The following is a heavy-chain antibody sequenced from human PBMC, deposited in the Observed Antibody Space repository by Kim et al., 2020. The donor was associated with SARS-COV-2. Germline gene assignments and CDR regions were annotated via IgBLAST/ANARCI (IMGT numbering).Heavy chain of an antibody. Sequence: SVKVSCKASGGTFSSYAISWVRQAPGQGLEWMGGIIPIFGTANYAQKFQGRVTITADESTSTAYMELSSLRSEDTAVYYCARGGYSGYDMDLRSTWFDPWGQGTLVTVSS. CDR2: IIPIFGTA. CDR3: ARGGYSGYDMDLRSTWFDP. J-gene: IGHJ5*02. V-gene: IGHV1-69*13. CDR1: GGTFSSYA. D-gene: IGHD5-12*01.